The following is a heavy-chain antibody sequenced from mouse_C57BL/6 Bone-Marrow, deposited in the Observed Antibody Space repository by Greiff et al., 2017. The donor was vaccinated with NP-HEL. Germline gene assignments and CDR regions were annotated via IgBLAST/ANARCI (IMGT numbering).Heavy chain of an antibody. J-gene: IGHJ3*01. CDR2: ISGGGGNT. D-gene: IGHD1-1*01. CDR3: ARQITTVVAPFAY. CDR1: GFTFSSYT. V-gene: IGHV5-9*01. Sequence: EVKLVESGGGLVKPGGSLKLSCAASGFTFSSYTMSWVRQTPEKRLEWVATISGGGGNTYYPDSVKGRFTISRDNAKNTLYLQMSSLRSEDTALYYCARQITTVVAPFAYWGQGTLVTVSA.